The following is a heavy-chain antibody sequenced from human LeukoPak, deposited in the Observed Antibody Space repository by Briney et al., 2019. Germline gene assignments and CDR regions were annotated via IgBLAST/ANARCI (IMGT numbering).Heavy chain of an antibody. CDR1: GGSFSGYY. Sequence: SETLSLTCAVYGGSFSGYYWSWIRQPPGKGLEWIGEINHSGSTNYNPSLKSRVTISVDTSKNQFSLKLSSVTAADTAVYYCARDSGGHDCWGQGTLVTVSS. CDR3: ARDSGGHDC. J-gene: IGHJ4*02. V-gene: IGHV4-34*01. CDR2: INHSGST. D-gene: IGHD2-15*01.